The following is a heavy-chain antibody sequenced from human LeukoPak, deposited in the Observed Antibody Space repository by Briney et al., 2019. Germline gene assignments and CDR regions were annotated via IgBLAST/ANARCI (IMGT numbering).Heavy chain of an antibody. CDR2: INSSGTT. CDR3: ARLLNNDGSGDPDTFDI. CDR1: SGSISFHY. V-gene: IGHV4-59*11. Sequence: SENLSLTCSVSSGSISFHYWSWIRQPPGKGLEWLGFINSSGTTRYNPSLRGRVTMSADTSKNHFSLKLTSVTAADTAVYYCARLLNNDGSGDPDTFDIWGQRTMVTVSS. D-gene: IGHD3-22*01. J-gene: IGHJ3*02.